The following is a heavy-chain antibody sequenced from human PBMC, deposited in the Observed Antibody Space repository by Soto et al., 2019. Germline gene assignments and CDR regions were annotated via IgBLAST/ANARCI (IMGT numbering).Heavy chain of an antibody. J-gene: IGHJ4*02. CDR2: IRSKAYGGTT. Sequence: EVQLEESGGGLVQPGRSLRLSCTASGFTFGDYGMSWFRQAPGKGLEWVGFIRSKAYGGTTEYAASVKGRFTISRDDSKSIAYLQMNSLKTEDTAVYYCAPAYGSGRDTPTDWGQGTLVTVSS. V-gene: IGHV3-49*03. CDR3: APAYGSGRDTPTD. D-gene: IGHD3-10*01. CDR1: GFTFGDYG.